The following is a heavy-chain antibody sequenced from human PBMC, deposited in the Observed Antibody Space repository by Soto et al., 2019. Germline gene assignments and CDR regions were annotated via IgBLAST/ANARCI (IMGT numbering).Heavy chain of an antibody. CDR2: INHSGST. V-gene: IGHV4-34*01. Sequence: NPSEILSLTCAVYGGSFSGYYWSWIRQPPGKGLEWIGEINHSGSTNYNPSLKSRVTISVDTSKNQFSLKLSSVTAADTAVYYCARLIAAAYAFDIWGQGTMVTVSS. J-gene: IGHJ3*02. D-gene: IGHD6-25*01. CDR3: ARLIAAAYAFDI. CDR1: GGSFSGYY.